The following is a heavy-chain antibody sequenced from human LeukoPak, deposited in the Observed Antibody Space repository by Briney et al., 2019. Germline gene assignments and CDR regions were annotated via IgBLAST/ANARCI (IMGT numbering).Heavy chain of an antibody. CDR1: GFTFSSYA. J-gene: IGHJ4*02. CDR2: ISGSGGST. Sequence: PGGSLRLSCAASGFTFSSYAMRWVRQAPGKGLEWVSAISGSGGSTYYADSVKGRFTISRDNSKNTLYLQMNSLRAEDTAVYYCAKTTVLRYFDWLYDYFDYWGQGTLVTVSS. D-gene: IGHD3-9*01. V-gene: IGHV3-23*01. CDR3: AKTTVLRYFDWLYDYFDY.